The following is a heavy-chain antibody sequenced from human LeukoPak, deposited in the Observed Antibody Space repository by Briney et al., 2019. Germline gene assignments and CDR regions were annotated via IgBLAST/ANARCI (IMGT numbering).Heavy chain of an antibody. Sequence: ASVKVSCKASGYSFTNYGISWVRRAPGQGLECMGWISPYNGNTKYAQNLQGRVTMTTDTSTSTAYMELRSLRSDDTAVYYCARGASQWLPPSYFDYWGQGTRVTVSS. J-gene: IGHJ4*02. D-gene: IGHD3-22*01. CDR2: ISPYNGNT. V-gene: IGHV1-18*01. CDR3: ARGASQWLPPSYFDY. CDR1: GYSFTNYG.